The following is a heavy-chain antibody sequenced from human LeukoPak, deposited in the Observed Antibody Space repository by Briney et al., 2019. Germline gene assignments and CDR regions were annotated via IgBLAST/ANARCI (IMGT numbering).Heavy chain of an antibody. V-gene: IGHV1-46*01. D-gene: IGHD1-26*01. CDR2: VKSTGGST. J-gene: IGHJ4*02. CDR1: GYTLTTYY. Sequence: ASVKLTCKASGYTLTTYYVHWVRQAPGQGHEWVGLVKSTGGSTTYAQQFQGRVTMTRDTSTSTFYMELSSLRSEDTAIYYCTTERGGSYKDCWGQGTLVTVSS. CDR3: TTERGGSYKDC.